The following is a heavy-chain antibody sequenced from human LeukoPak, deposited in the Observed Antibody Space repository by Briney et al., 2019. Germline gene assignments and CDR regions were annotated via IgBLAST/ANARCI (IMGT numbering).Heavy chain of an antibody. CDR2: ISAYNGNI. J-gene: IGHJ6*02. CDR3: ARGNYGRRYYYYGMDV. CDR1: GYTFSSYG. D-gene: IGHD3-10*01. V-gene: IGHV1-18*01. Sequence: ASVKVSCTASGYTFSSYGISWVRQATGQGLEWMGWISAYNGNINYAQKLQGRVTMTTDTSTSTAYMELRSLRSDDTAVYYRARGNYGRRYYYYGMDVWGQGTTVTVSS.